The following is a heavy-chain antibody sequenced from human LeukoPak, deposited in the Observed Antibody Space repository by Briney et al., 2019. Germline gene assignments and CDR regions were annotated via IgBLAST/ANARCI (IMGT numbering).Heavy chain of an antibody. D-gene: IGHD3-22*01. J-gene: IGHJ4*02. V-gene: IGHV1-2*02. CDR2: INPNSGGT. CDR3: AREKDSSGYYLLDY. CDR1: GYTFTGYY. Sequence: ASVKVSCKASGYTFTGYYMHWVRQAPGQGLEWMGWINPNSGGTNYAQKFQGRVTMTRDTSISTAYMELSRLRSDDTAVYYCAREKDSSGYYLLDYWGQGTLVTVSS.